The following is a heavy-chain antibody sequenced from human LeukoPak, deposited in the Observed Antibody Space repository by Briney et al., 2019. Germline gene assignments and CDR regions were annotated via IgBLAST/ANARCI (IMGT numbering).Heavy chain of an antibody. CDR1: GYYFTTYW. CDR2: IYPSDSDT. J-gene: IGHJ4*02. V-gene: IGHV5-51*01. Sequence: GESLKFSCKGSGYYFTTYWIGWVRQMPGKGLEWMGIIYPSDSDTRYSPSFQGQVTISADKSISTAYLQWSSLRASDTAMYYCARLYGKEFDYWGQGTLVTVSS. CDR3: ARLYGKEFDY. D-gene: IGHD4-17*01.